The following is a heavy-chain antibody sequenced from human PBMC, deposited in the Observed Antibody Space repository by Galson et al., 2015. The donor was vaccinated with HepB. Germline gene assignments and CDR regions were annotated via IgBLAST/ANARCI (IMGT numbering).Heavy chain of an antibody. CDR1: GYTLTELS. Sequence: SVKVSCKVSGYTLTELSMHWVRQAPGKGLEWMGGFDPEDGETIYAQKFQGRVTMTEDTSTDTAYMELSSMRSEDTAVYYCATDPYCGGDCYSLGYWGQGTLVTVSS. CDR3: ATDPYCGGDCYSLGY. V-gene: IGHV1-24*01. D-gene: IGHD2-21*02. CDR2: FDPEDGET. J-gene: IGHJ4*02.